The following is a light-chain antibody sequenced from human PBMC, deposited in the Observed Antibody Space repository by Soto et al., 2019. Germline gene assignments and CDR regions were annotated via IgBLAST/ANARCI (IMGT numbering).Light chain of an antibody. CDR2: KAS. Sequence: DIQMTQSPSTLSASVGDRVTITCRASQSISSWLAWYQQKPGKAPKLLIYKASSLESGVPSRFSGSGSGTEFTLTISSLQPDDFATYYCQGSYTFGQGTKLEIK. CDR1: QSISSW. V-gene: IGKV1-5*03. CDR3: QGSYT. J-gene: IGKJ2*01.